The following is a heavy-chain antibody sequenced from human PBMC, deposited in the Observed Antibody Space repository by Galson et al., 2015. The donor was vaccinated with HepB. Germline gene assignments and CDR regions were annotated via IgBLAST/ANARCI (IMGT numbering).Heavy chain of an antibody. V-gene: IGHV1-24*01. J-gene: IGHJ4*02. CDR2: FDPEDGAI. D-gene: IGHD3-10*01. CDR3: TTPPAGYYYGSGSPDFFEH. Sequence: SVKVSCKVSGYTLTELSMQWVRQAAGKGLEWMGGFDPEDGAIIYAQRFQGRVIMTEDTSTDTAYMELSSLRSEDTAVYYCTTPPAGYYYGSGSPDFFEHWGQGTLVTVST. CDR1: GYTLTELS.